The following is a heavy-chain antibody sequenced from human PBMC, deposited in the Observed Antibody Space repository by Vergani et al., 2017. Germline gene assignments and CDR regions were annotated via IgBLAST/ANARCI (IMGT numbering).Heavy chain of an antibody. Sequence: QVQLQQWGAGLLKPSETLSLTCAVYGGSFSGYYWSWIRQPPGKGLEWIGEINHSGSTNYNPSLKSRVTISVDTSKNQFSLKLSSVTAADTAVYYCARVVYYYARTDAFDIWGQGTMVTVSS. CDR1: GGSFSGYY. D-gene: IGHD3-10*01. CDR2: INHSGST. CDR3: ARVVYYYARTDAFDI. V-gene: IGHV4-34*01. J-gene: IGHJ3*02.